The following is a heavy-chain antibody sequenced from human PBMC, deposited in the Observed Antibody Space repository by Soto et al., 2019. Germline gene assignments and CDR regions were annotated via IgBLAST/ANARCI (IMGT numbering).Heavy chain of an antibody. CDR1: GGSVSNACFY. CDR2: IFYTGVT. J-gene: IGHJ2*01. V-gene: IGHV4-61*03. CDR3: VRVLDSSWYADL. Sequence: QVQLQESGPGLVKPSETLSLTCSVSGGSVSNACFYWTWIRKAPGTGLEYIGYIFYTGVTNYNPSLSSRVTISLDTSKNHFSLKLNSMTAADTAVYYCVRVLDSSWYADLWGRGTLVTVSS. D-gene: IGHD3-22*01.